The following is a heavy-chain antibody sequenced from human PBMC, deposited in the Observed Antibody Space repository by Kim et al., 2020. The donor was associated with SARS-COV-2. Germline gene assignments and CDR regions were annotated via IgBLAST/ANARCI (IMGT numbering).Heavy chain of an antibody. CDR3: ARAATVVTPDGAFDI. CDR1: GYSFTSYW. CDR2: IYPGDSDT. V-gene: IGHV5-51*01. D-gene: IGHD2-15*01. J-gene: IGHJ3*02. Sequence: GESLKISCQGSGYSFTSYWIGWVRQMPGKGLEWMGIIYPGDSDTRYSPSFQGQVTISADKSISTAYLQWSSLKASDTAMYYCARAATVVTPDGAFDIWGQGTMVTVSS.